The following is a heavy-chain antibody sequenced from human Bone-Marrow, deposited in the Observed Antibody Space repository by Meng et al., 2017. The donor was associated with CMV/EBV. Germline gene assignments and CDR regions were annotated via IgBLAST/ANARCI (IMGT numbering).Heavy chain of an antibody. Sequence: GGSLRLSCAASGFTFSSYAMSWVRQAPGKGLEWVSAISGSGGSTYYADSVKGRFTISRDNSKNTLYLQMNSLRAEDTAVYYCAKDLLGITGTTVPFDYWGQGPLVTVSS. CDR2: ISGSGGST. CDR1: GFTFSSYA. CDR3: AKDLLGITGTTVPFDY. D-gene: IGHD1-7*01. V-gene: IGHV3-23*01. J-gene: IGHJ4*02.